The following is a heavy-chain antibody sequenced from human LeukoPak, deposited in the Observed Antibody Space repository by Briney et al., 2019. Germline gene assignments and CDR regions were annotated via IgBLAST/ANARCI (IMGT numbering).Heavy chain of an antibody. CDR1: GGTFSSYA. CDR2: IIPIFGTA. Sequence: GASVKVSCKASGGTFSSYAISWVRQAPGQGLEWMGGIIPIFGTANYAQKFQGRVTITADKSTSTAYMELSSLRSEDTAVYYCARDKGSGWYADYWGQGTLVTVSS. CDR3: ARDKGSGWYADY. J-gene: IGHJ4*02. V-gene: IGHV1-69*06. D-gene: IGHD6-19*01.